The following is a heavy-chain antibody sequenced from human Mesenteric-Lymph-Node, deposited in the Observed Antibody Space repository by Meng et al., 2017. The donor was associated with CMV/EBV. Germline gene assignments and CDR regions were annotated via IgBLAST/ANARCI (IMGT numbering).Heavy chain of an antibody. Sequence: GGSLRLSCAASGFTFSSYAMSWVRQAPGKGLEWVSLISSSSSYKYHADSVKGRFTISRDNAKNSLYLQMTSLRAEDTAVYYCARDRSAAGYFDSWGQGTLVTVSS. CDR3: ARDRSAAGYFDS. J-gene: IGHJ4*02. V-gene: IGHV3-21*01. CDR1: GFTFSSYA. CDR2: ISSSSSYK. D-gene: IGHD6-25*01.